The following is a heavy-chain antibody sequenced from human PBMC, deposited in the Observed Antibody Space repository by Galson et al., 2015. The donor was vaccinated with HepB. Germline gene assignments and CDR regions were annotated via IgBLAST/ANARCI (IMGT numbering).Heavy chain of an antibody. CDR2: ISSSAIYT. CDR1: GFTFSDYY. D-gene: IGHD4-17*01. J-gene: IGHJ4*02. CDR3: ARVAASDYGDHAHFDY. Sequence: SLRLSCAASGFTFSDYYMSWIRQAPGKGLEWVSYISSSAIYTNYADSVKGRFTISRDNAKNSLHIQMNSLRAEDTAVYCCARVAASDYGDHAHFDYWGQGTLVTVSS. V-gene: IGHV3-11*06.